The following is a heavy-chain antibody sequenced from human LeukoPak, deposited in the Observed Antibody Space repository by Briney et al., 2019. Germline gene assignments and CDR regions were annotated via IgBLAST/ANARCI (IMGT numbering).Heavy chain of an antibody. D-gene: IGHD5-12*01. CDR1: GYTFTSYG. V-gene: IGHV1-18*01. CDR3: AREDMVANHGAFDI. CDR2: ISAYNGNT. Sequence: ASVKVSCKASGYTFTSYGISWVRQAPGQGLEWMGWISAYNGNTNYAQKLQGRVTMTRDTSTSTVYMELSSLRSEDTAVYYCAREDMVANHGAFDIWGQGTMVTVSS. J-gene: IGHJ3*02.